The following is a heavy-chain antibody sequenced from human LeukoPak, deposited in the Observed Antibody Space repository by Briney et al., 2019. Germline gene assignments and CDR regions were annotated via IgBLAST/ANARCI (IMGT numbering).Heavy chain of an antibody. CDR1: GYTFTSYD. J-gene: IGHJ6*03. V-gene: IGHV1-8*03. CDR2: MNPNSGNT. CDR3: ARTTVVPAAKDYYYYMDV. D-gene: IGHD2-2*01. Sequence: ASVKVSCKASGYTFTSYDINWVRQATGQGLEWMGLMNPNSGNTGYAQKFQGRVTITRNTSISTAYMELSSLRSEDTAVYYCARTTVVPAAKDYYYYMDVWGKGTTVTVSS.